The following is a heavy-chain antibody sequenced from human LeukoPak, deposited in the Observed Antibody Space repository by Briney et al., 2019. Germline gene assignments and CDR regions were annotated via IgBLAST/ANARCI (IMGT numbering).Heavy chain of an antibody. CDR2: IYHSGST. Sequence: SQTLSLTCTVSGGSISSGGYYWSWIRQPPGKGLEWIGYIYHSGSTYYNPSLKSRVTISVDRSKNQFSLRLSSVTAADTAVYYCARGGGDGLAPSINAFDIWGQGTMVTVSS. D-gene: IGHD6-13*01. J-gene: IGHJ3*02. CDR1: GGSISSGGYY. CDR3: ARGGGDGLAPSINAFDI. V-gene: IGHV4-30-2*01.